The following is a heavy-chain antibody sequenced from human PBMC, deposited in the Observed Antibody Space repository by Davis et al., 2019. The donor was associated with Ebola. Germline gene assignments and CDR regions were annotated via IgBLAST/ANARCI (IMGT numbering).Heavy chain of an antibody. CDR1: GYTFTRYG. D-gene: IGHD2-8*01. V-gene: IGHV1-18*04. CDR3: ARDWNCTNGRCSDRFDP. J-gene: IGHJ5*02. CDR2: ISTYDDKR. Sequence: AASVKVSCKASGYTFTRYGISWVRQAPGQGLEWMGWISTYDDKRRYAQKFQGRITMSTDTSTSTAYMELTSLRSDDTAVYYCARDWNCTNGRCSDRFDPWGQGTLVTVSS.